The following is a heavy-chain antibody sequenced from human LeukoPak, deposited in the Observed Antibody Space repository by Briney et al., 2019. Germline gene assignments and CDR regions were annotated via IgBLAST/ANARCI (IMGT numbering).Heavy chain of an antibody. J-gene: IGHJ4*02. Sequence: GGSLRLSCAASGFTFRSSEMNWVRQAPGKGLEWVSCISGSSSYIYSADSVKGRFTISRHNAKNSLYLQMNSLRAEDTAVYYCARDRDNVAGTRGYFDYWGQGTLVTVSS. CDR3: ARDRDNVAGTRGYFDY. CDR1: GFTFRSSE. CDR2: ISGSSSYI. V-gene: IGHV3-21*01. D-gene: IGHD6-19*01.